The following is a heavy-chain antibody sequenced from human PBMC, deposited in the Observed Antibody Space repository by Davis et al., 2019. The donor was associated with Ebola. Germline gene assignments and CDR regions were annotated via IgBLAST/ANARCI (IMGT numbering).Heavy chain of an antibody. J-gene: IGHJ6*02. V-gene: IGHV1-18*01. D-gene: IGHD2-2*01. Sequence: ASVKVSCKASGYTFTSYGISWVRQAPGQGLEWMGWISAYNGNTNYAQKLQGRVTMTRDTSTSTVYMELSSLRSEDTAVYYCARVVVPAAMRYYYYGMDVWGQGTTVTISS. CDR2: ISAYNGNT. CDR1: GYTFTSYG. CDR3: ARVVVPAAMRYYYYGMDV.